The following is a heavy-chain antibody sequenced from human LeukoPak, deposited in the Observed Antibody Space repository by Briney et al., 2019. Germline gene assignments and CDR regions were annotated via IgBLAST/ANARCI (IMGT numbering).Heavy chain of an antibody. V-gene: IGHV1-2*04. CDR3: ARVGDSGYDLGEYYFDY. D-gene: IGHD5-12*01. Sequence: GASVKVSCKASGYTFTGYFMHWVRQAPGQGLEWMGWINPNSGGTNYAQKFQGWVTMTRDTSISTAYMELSRLRSDDTAVYYCARVGDSGYDLGEYYFDYWGQGTLVTVSS. J-gene: IGHJ4*02. CDR1: GYTFTGYF. CDR2: INPNSGGT.